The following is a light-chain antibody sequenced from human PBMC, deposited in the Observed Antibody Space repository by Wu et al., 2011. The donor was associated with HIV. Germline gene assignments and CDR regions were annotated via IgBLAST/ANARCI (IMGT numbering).Light chain of an antibody. V-gene: IGKV3-15*01. Sequence: EIVMTQSPATLSVSPGERATLSCRASQSVSNNLAWYQQIPGQPPRLLIYGASTRATGVPARFSGSGSGTEFTLTISSLQSEDFAIHFXQQYNNWPPTFGLGPSGYQ. CDR2: GAS. J-gene: IGKJ3*01. CDR3: QQYNNWPPT. CDR1: QSVSNN.